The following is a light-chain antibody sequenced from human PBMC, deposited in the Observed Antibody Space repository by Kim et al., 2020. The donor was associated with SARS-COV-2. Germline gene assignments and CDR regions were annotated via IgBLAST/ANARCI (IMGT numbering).Light chain of an antibody. CDR1: QSINNY. CDR3: QQCNRWPPA. V-gene: IGKV3-11*01. CDR2: DAS. Sequence: EIVLTQSPATLSLSPGERDTLSCRASQSINNYLAWYLQRPGQAPRLLIYDASNRATGTPPRFSGSGSGTDFTLTVSSLEPEDFAVYYCQQCNRWPPAFGQGTRLEIK. J-gene: IGKJ5*01.